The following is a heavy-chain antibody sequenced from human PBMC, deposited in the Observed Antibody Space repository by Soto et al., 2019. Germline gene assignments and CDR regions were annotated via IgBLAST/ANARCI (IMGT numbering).Heavy chain of an antibody. J-gene: IGHJ4*02. CDR3: AKGYYDSPGYLTHLMGDH. D-gene: IGHD3-22*01. CDR1: GFTCSNYV. Sequence: GALVVPCAASGFTCSNYVMNRVRQAPGKGQEWVSVISGCGGYTYYADSVKVRFTIYRDNSKNTLSLQMNRLRAEDTAVYYCAKGYYDSPGYLTHLMGDHWGQGTLVTV. CDR2: ISGCGGYT. V-gene: IGHV3-23*01.